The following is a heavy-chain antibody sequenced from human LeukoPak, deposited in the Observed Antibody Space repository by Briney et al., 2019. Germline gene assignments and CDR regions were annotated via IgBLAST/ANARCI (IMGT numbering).Heavy chain of an antibody. Sequence: GGSLRLSCAASGFTFTSYAMSWVRQAPGKGLEWVSSFSGGGDSTHYPDSVKGRFTISRDNSENTLYLQMNSLRAEDTAVYYCAKGCSSASCYNQFFDSWGQGTLVTVSS. V-gene: IGHV3-23*01. CDR1: GFTFTSYA. CDR2: FSGGGDST. J-gene: IGHJ4*02. D-gene: IGHD2-2*02. CDR3: AKGCSSASCYNQFFDS.